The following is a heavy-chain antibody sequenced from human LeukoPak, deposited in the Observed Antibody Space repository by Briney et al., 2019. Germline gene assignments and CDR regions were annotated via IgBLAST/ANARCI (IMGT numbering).Heavy chain of an antibody. Sequence: GGSLRLSCSASGFTFSAYFMHWVRQAPGKGLQYVSSISSNEYDTYYADSVKGRFTISRDNSKSTLFLQMNNLRPEDTAVYYCVKDLNGTWSFDYWGQGTLVTVSS. J-gene: IGHJ4*02. V-gene: IGHV3-64D*06. CDR3: VKDLNGTWSFDY. D-gene: IGHD2-8*01. CDR2: ISSNEYDT. CDR1: GFTFSAYF.